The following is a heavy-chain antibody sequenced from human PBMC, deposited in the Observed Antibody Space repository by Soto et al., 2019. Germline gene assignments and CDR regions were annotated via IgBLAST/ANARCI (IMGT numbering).Heavy chain of an antibody. V-gene: IGHV1-18*01. CDR3: ARGGPSPYYSYGMDC. D-gene: IGHD6-6*01. Sequence: QVQLVQSGGEVKKPGASVKVSCKTSGYSFTTYGISWVRQPPGQGLEWMGWISAYNGNTNYAQKLQGRVTMTTDTSTSTAYMELRSLRSDDTGVYYCARGGPSPYYSYGMDCWGQGGTVTASS. CDR1: GYSFTTYG. CDR2: ISAYNGNT. J-gene: IGHJ6*02.